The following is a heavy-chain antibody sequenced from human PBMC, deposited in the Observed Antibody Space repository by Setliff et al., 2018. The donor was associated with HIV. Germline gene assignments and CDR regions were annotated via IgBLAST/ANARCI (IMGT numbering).Heavy chain of an antibody. J-gene: IGHJ4*02. V-gene: IGHV3-33*08. D-gene: IGHD1-26*01. Sequence: GGSLRLSCAASGFTFSIYGMHWVRQAPGKGLEWVAVIWYDGSNKYYADSVKGRFTISIDNSKNKLYLQMNSLRAEDTAVYYCASDPHGGSYPYYFDYWGQGTLVTVSS. CDR1: GFTFSIYG. CDR2: IWYDGSNK. CDR3: ASDPHGGSYPYYFDY.